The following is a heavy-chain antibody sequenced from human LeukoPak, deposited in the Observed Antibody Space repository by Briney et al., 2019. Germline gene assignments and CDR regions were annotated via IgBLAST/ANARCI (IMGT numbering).Heavy chain of an antibody. CDR1: GFIFSSYT. J-gene: IGHJ6*02. Sequence: KPGGTLRLSCAASGFIFSSYTINWVRQAPGKGLEWLSSISSTSSYIYYADSVKGRFAISRDNAKNLLYLEMNSLRAEDTAVYYCARFFGGDCDCSCYYHGMDVWGQGATVTVSS. D-gene: IGHD2-21*02. V-gene: IGHV3-21*01. CDR3: ARFFGGDCDCSCYYHGMDV. CDR2: ISSTSSYI.